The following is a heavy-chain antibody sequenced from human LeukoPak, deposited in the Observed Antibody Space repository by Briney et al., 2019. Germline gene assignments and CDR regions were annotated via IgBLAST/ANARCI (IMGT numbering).Heavy chain of an antibody. V-gene: IGHV4-59*11. Sequence: PSETLSLTRTVSGGSISSHYWSWIRQPPGKGLEWIGYIYYSGSTNYNPSLKSRVTISVDTSKNQFSLKLSSVTAADTAVYYCARASNIVVVPAAIGTGMDVWGQGTTVTVSS. D-gene: IGHD2-2*02. J-gene: IGHJ6*02. CDR3: ARASNIVVVPAAIGTGMDV. CDR1: GGSISSHY. CDR2: IYYSGST.